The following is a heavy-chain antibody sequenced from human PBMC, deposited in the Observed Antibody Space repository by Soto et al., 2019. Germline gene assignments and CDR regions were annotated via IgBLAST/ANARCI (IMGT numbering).Heavy chain of an antibody. V-gene: IGHV1-8*01. CDR1: GYTFTSYD. J-gene: IGHJ4*02. D-gene: IGHD2-15*01. CDR2: MNPNSGNT. Sequence: QVQLVQSGAEVKKPGASVKVSCKASGYTFTSYDINWVRQATGQGLEWMGWMNPNSGNTGYAQKFQGRVTMTRNTSISTAYRELSSLRSEDTAVYYCARGPHCSGGSCYFALDYWGQGTLVTVSS. CDR3: ARGPHCSGGSCYFALDY.